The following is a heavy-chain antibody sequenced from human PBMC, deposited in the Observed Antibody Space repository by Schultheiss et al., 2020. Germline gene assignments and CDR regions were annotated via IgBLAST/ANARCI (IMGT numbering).Heavy chain of an antibody. D-gene: IGHD2-21*01. J-gene: IGHJ4*02. V-gene: IGHV4-4*08. CDR1: GGSISSYY. CDR3: ARGDVVIMDY. Sequence: SETLSLTCTVSGGSISSYYWSWIRQPPGKGLEWIGRIYTSGSTNYNPSLKSRVTISVDTSKNQFSLKLNTVTAADTAVYYCARGDVVIMDYWGQGTLVTVSS. CDR2: IYTSGST.